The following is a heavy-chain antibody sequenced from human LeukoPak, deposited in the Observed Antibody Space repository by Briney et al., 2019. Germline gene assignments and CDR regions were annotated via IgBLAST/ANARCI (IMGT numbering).Heavy chain of an antibody. J-gene: IGHJ4*02. V-gene: IGHV1-8*01. Sequence: ASVKVSCKASGYTFTSYDINWVRQATGQGLEWMGWMNPNSGNKGYAQKFQGRVTMTRNTSISTAYMELSSLRSEDTAVYYCARGTGLWLQFQNWGQGTLVTVSS. CDR2: MNPNSGNK. D-gene: IGHD5-24*01. CDR3: ARGTGLWLQFQN. CDR1: GYTFTSYD.